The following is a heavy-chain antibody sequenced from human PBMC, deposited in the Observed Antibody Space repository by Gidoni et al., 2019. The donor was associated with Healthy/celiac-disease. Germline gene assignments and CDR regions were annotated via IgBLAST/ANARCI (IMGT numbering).Heavy chain of an antibody. J-gene: IGHJ4*02. CDR1: GFTVSSNY. CDR2: IYSGGST. D-gene: IGHD6-19*01. Sequence: EVQLVETGGGLIQPGGSLRLACAASGFTVSSNYMSWVRQAPGKGLEWVSVIYSGGSTYYADSVKGRFTISRDNSKNTLYLQMNSLRAEDTAVYYCARAKPSGWYDYWGQGTLVTVSS. V-gene: IGHV3-53*02. CDR3: ARAKPSGWYDY.